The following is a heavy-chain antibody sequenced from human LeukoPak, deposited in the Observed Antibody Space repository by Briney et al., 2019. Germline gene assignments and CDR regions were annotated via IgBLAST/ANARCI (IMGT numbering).Heavy chain of an antibody. CDR2: IWYDGSNK. D-gene: IGHD4-17*01. J-gene: IGHJ4*02. CDR3: ARDEGATVTASNY. Sequence: PGRSLRLSCAASGFTFSSYGMHWVRQAPGKGLEWVAVIWYDGSNKYYADSVKGRFTISRDNSKNTLYLQMNSLRAEDTAVYYCARDEGATVTASNYWGQGTLITVSS. CDR1: GFTFSSYG. V-gene: IGHV3-33*01.